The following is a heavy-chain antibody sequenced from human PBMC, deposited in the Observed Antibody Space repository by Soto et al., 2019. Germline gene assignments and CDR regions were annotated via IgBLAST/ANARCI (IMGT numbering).Heavy chain of an antibody. CDR2: INHSGST. CDR3: ARRRSLRFLEPMSYGMDV. Sequence: QVQLQQWGAGLLKPSETLSLTCAVYGGSFSGYYWSWIRQPPGKGLEWIGEINHSGSTNYNPSLKSRVTISVDTSKNQFSLKLSSVTAADTAVYYCARRRSLRFLEPMSYGMDVWGQGTTVTVSS. D-gene: IGHD3-3*01. CDR1: GGSFSGYY. V-gene: IGHV4-34*01. J-gene: IGHJ6*02.